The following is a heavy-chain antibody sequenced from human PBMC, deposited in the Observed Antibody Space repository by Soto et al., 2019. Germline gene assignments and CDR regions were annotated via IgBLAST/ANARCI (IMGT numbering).Heavy chain of an antibody. CDR2: ITATGDRT. D-gene: IGHD3-22*01. J-gene: IGHJ4*02. V-gene: IGHV3-23*01. Sequence: GGSLRLSCADSGFSFSTYSMSWVRQTPGKGLEWVSAITATGDRTYYADSVTGRFTISRDNSKKTHYLQMTSPRAEDTAIYYCATMNGYFEYWGQGTPVTVSS. CDR3: ATMNGYFEY. CDR1: GFSFSTYS.